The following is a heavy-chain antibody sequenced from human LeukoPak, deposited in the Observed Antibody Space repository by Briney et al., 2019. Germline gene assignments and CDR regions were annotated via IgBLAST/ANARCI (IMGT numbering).Heavy chain of an antibody. V-gene: IGHV3-23*01. CDR2: ISGSGDST. CDR3: AKDFSIGAYYFDY. Sequence: GGSLRLSWAASGFTFSNYAMRWVRKPPGKGLDWVSGISGSGDSTYYADSVKGRFTISRDNSKNTLYLQMNSLRAEDTAVYYCAKDFSIGAYYFDYWGQGTLVTVSS. CDR1: GFTFSNYA. D-gene: IGHD2/OR15-2a*01. J-gene: IGHJ4*02.